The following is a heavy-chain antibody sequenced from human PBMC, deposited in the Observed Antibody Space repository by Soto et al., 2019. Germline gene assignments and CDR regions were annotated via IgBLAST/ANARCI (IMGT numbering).Heavy chain of an antibody. J-gene: IGHJ4*02. V-gene: IGHV1-3*01. D-gene: IGHD3-22*01. Sequence: ASVKVSCKASGYTFTSYGINWVRQAPGQRLEWMGWINAGNGNTKYSQKFQGRVTITRDTSATSAYMELSSLRSEDTAVYYCARGERYYYDSSGYFGFDYWGQGTLVTVSS. CDR2: INAGNGNT. CDR3: ARGERYYYDSSGYFGFDY. CDR1: GYTFTSYG.